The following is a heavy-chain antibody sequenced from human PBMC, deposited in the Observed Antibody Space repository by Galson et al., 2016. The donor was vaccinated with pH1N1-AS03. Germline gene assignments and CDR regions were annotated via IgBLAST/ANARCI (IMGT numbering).Heavy chain of an antibody. V-gene: IGHV3-64D*06. J-gene: IGHJ3*01. D-gene: IGHD6-19*01. CDR1: GFTFNKYV. CDR3: VKDLTGWGAFDF. CDR2: VYPNGVSP. Sequence: SLRLSCAGSGFTFNKYVMHWVRQAPGKGLEYVSGVYPNGVSPHYADSVKDRFTISRDNSKNTLSLQMSSLTTEDTAVYYRVKDLTGWGAFDFWGQGTMVTVS.